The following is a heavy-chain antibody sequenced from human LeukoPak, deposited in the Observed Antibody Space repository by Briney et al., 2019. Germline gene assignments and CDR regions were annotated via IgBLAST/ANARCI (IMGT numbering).Heavy chain of an antibody. J-gene: IGHJ4*02. D-gene: IGHD1-14*01. Sequence: GGSLRLSCAASGFTFSTYGMHWVRQAPGKGLEWVAVASYDESSIYYADSVKGRFTISRDNSKDTVFLHMNSLRSDDTAVYYRTKAQLPRHEPGNFYFDYWGQGILVTVSS. CDR1: GFTFSTYG. CDR2: ASYDESSI. V-gene: IGHV3-30*18. CDR3: TKAQLPRHEPGNFYFDY.